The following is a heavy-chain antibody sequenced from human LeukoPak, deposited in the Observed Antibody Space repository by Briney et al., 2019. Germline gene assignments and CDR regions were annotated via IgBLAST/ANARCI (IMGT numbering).Heavy chain of an antibody. CDR2: ICGSGGRT. D-gene: IGHD3-10*01. Sequence: GGSLRLSCAVSGITLSNYGMSWVRQAPGKGLEWVAGICGSGGRTNYADSVKGRFTISRDSPKNTLYLQMNSLRAEDTAVYFCAKRGVVIRVVLVGFHKEAYYFDSWGQGALVTVSS. J-gene: IGHJ4*02. CDR3: AKRGVVIRVVLVGFHKEAYYFDS. V-gene: IGHV3-23*01. CDR1: GITLSNYG.